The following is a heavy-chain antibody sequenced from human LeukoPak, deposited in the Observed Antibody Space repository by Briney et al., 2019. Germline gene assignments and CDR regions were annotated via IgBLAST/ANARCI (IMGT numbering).Heavy chain of an antibody. CDR2: ISAYNGNT. Sequence: ASVKVSCKASGYTFTSYGISWVRQAPGQGLEWMGWISAYNGNTNYAQKLQGRVTMTTDTSTSTAYMELRSLRSDDTAVYYRAGTWIVATINPGPRPNWFDPWGQGTLVTVSS. D-gene: IGHD5-12*01. CDR3: AGTWIVATINPGPRPNWFDP. CDR1: GYTFTSYG. J-gene: IGHJ5*02. V-gene: IGHV1-18*01.